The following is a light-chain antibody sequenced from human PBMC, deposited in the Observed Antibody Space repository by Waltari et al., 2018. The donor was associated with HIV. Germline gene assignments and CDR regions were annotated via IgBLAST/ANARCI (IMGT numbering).Light chain of an antibody. CDR2: YND. Sequence: SFVLTQPPSVSVAPGQTATLTCGGNTIGRRRVNWYQQKPGQAPVLVIYYNDDRPSGIPERFSGSKSGNTATLTITRVEVGDEADYYCQVWDSDSDHYVFGTGTEVTVL. J-gene: IGLJ1*01. V-gene: IGLV3-21*02. CDR3: QVWDSDSDHYV. CDR1: TIGRRR.